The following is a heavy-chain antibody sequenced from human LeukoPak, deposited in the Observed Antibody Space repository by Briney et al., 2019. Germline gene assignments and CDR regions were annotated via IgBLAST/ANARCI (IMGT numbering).Heavy chain of an antibody. CDR3: ARAYYYDTSATPDY. Sequence: PGRSLRLSCAASGFTFTNYGMHWVRQAPGKGLEWVAVIWYDGSIKYYADSVKGRFTISRDNSKNTVYLQMNSLRAEDTAVYYCARAYYYDTSATPDYWGQGTLVTVSS. CDR2: IWYDGSIK. CDR1: GFTFTNYG. J-gene: IGHJ4*02. V-gene: IGHV3-33*01. D-gene: IGHD3-22*01.